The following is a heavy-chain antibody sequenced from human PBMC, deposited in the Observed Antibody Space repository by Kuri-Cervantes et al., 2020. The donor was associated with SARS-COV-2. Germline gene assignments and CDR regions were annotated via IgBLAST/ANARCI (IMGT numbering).Heavy chain of an antibody. CDR1: GFTFSIYL. CDR2: INIDGSST. D-gene: IGHD3-22*01. Sequence: GGSLRLSGAASGFTFSIYLMHWVRQAPGKGLVWVPRINIDGSSTSYADSVKGRFTISRDNAKNTLYLQMNSLRAEDTAVYYCAREGYYYDSTEANREGINAFDIWGQGTMVTVSS. CDR3: AREGYYYDSTEANREGINAFDI. V-gene: IGHV3-74*01. J-gene: IGHJ3*02.